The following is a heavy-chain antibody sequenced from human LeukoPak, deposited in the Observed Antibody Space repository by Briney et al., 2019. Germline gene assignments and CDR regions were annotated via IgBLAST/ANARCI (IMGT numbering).Heavy chain of an antibody. D-gene: IGHD3-10*01. CDR2: INTSGST. CDR3: VSAKFLVRGVSWFDP. V-gene: IGHV4-4*07. Sequence: SETLSLTCTVSGGSISTYYWSWIRQPAGKGLEWIGRINTSGSTNYNPSLKSRVTISVDTSKNQFSLKLTSVTAADTAVYYCVSAKFLVRGVSWFDPWGQGTLVTVSS. J-gene: IGHJ5*02. CDR1: GGSISTYY.